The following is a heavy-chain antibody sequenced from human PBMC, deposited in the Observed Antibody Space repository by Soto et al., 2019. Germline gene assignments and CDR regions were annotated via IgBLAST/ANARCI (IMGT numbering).Heavy chain of an antibody. CDR2: IIPIFGTA. CDR3: ARVIVVVSAYSDFEYYGLDV. CDR1: GGTFSSYA. J-gene: IGHJ6*02. V-gene: IGHV1-69*01. D-gene: IGHD2-21*02. Sequence: QVQLVQSGAEVKKPGSSVKVSCKASGGTFSSYAINWVRQAPGQGLEWMGGIIPIFGTANYAQKFQGRVTITADESTSTAYMELSSLRSEDTAVYYCARVIVVVSAYSDFEYYGLDVWGQGTTVTVSS.